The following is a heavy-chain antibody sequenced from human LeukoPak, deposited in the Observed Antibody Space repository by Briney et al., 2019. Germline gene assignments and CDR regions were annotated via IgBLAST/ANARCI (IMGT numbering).Heavy chain of an antibody. D-gene: IGHD3-22*01. Sequence: PSETLSLTCTVSGASISSSSDYWGWFRRPPGKGLEWIGSVIYSGRTYLNPSLKSRLTMSVDTSESQFSLRLSSVTAADTAEYFCARHFYDSSGYRRDYYFDYWGQGILVTVS. V-gene: IGHV4-39*01. CDR1: GASISSSSDY. CDR2: VIYSGRT. CDR3: ARHFYDSSGYRRDYYFDY. J-gene: IGHJ4*02.